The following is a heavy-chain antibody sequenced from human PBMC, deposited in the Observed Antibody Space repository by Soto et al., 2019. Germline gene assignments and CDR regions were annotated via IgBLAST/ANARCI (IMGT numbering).Heavy chain of an antibody. CDR3: ARGLRHDSSGYYYVFDY. J-gene: IGHJ4*02. CDR2: ISSSSSTI. Sequence: GGSLRLSCAASGFTFSSYSMNWVRQAPGKGLEWVSYISSSSSTIYYADSVKGRFTISRDNAKNSLYPQMNSLRDEDTAVYYCARGLRHDSSGYYYVFDYWGQGTLVTVS. CDR1: GFTFSSYS. D-gene: IGHD3-22*01. V-gene: IGHV3-48*02.